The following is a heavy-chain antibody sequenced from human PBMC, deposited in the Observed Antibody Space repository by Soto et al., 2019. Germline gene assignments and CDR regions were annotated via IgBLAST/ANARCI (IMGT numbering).Heavy chain of an antibody. V-gene: IGHV3-30*18. J-gene: IGHJ4*02. CDR3: AKGARISTYYDFWSGYSPPYFDY. D-gene: IGHD3-3*01. CDR1: GFTFSSYG. CDR2: ISYDGSNK. Sequence: GGSPRLSCAASGFTFSSYGMHGVRQAPGKGLEWVAVISYDGSNKYYADSVKGRFTISRDNSKNTLYLQMNSPRAEDTAVYYCAKGARISTYYDFWSGYSPPYFDYWGQGTLVTVSS.